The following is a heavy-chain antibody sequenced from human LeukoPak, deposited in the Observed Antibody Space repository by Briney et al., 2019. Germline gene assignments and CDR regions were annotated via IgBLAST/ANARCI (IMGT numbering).Heavy chain of an antibody. J-gene: IGHJ3*02. CDR3: ARPQGIVVVTASLAFDI. CDR1: GFTFSGYG. Sequence: TGGSLRLSCAASGFTFSGYGMNWVRQAPGKGLEWISYISSSSSTIYYADSVKGRFTISRDNAKNSLYLQMNSLRDEDTAIYYCARPQGIVVVTASLAFDIWGQGTMVTASS. V-gene: IGHV3-48*02. CDR2: ISSSSSTI. D-gene: IGHD2-21*02.